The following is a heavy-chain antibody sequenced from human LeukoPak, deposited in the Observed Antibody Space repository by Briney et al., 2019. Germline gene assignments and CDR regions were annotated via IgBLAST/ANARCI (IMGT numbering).Heavy chain of an antibody. D-gene: IGHD5-18*01. J-gene: IGHJ4*02. V-gene: IGHV3-7*01. CDR3: ARDTGGGYSCYDC. CDR1: GFTFSSYW. CDR2: IKQDGGDK. Sequence: GGSLRLSCAASGFTFSSYWVTWVRQAPGRGLEWVANIKQDGGDKYYADSVKGRFTISRDNAKNSLYLQMNSLRAEDTAVYYCARDTGGGYSCYDCWGQGTLVTVSS.